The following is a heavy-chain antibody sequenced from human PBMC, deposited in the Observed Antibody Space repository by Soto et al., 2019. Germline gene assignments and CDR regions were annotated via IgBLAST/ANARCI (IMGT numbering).Heavy chain of an antibody. Sequence: SETLSLTCTVSGGSISSGGYYWSWVRQHPGKGLEWIGYIYYSGSTYYNPSLKSRVTISVDTSKNQFSLKLSSVTAADTAVYYCARDSSGYFAFDIWGQGTMVTVSS. J-gene: IGHJ3*02. V-gene: IGHV4-31*03. CDR1: GGSISSGGYY. CDR2: IYYSGST. CDR3: ARDSSGYFAFDI. D-gene: IGHD6-19*01.